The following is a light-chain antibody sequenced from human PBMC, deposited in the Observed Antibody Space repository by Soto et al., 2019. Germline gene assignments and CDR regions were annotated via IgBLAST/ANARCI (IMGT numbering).Light chain of an antibody. CDR2: EVN. J-gene: IGLJ1*01. CDR1: SSDIGYYNY. Sequence: QSALTQPASVSGSPGQSITISCTGTSSDIGYYNYVSWYQQYPGKAPKLIIYEVNKRPSGVPDRFSGSKSGNTASLTVSGLQAEDEADYYCSSYAGSSNVFGTGTKLTVL. V-gene: IGLV2-8*01. CDR3: SSYAGSSNV.